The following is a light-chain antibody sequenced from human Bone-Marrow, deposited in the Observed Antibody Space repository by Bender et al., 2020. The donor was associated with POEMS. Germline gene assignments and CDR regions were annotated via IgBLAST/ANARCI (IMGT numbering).Light chain of an antibody. CDR1: NIGTKS. V-gene: IGLV3-21*02. CDR2: DDS. Sequence: SYVLTQPPSVSVAPGQTARITCAENNIGTKSVHWYQQKPGQAPVLVVFDDSDRPSEIPERFSGSNSGNTATLTISGTQAMDEGDYYCQAWDSGTRVFGTGTKVTVL. CDR3: QAWDSGTRV. J-gene: IGLJ1*01.